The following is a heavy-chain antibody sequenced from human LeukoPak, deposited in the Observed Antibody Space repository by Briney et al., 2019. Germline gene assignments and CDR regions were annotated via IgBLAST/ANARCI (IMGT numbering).Heavy chain of an antibody. J-gene: IGHJ4*02. CDR2: IYYSGST. CDR1: GDSISSYY. D-gene: IGHD3-22*01. CDR3: ARERYYYDSTSEGNY. Sequence: PSETLSLTCTVSGDSISSYYWSWIRQPPGKGLEWIGYIYYSGSTKYNPSLKSRVTISVDTSKNQFSLKLSSVTAADTAVCYCARERYYYDSTSEGNYWGQGTLVTVSS. V-gene: IGHV4-59*08.